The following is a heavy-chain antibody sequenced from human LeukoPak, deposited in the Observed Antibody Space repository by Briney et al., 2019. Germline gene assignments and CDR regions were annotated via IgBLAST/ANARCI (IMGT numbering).Heavy chain of an antibody. CDR2: ISGSGDNT. Sequence: GGSLRLSCAASGFTFSSYAMSWVSQAPGKGLEWVSGISGSGDNTYYADSVKGRFTISRDNSKNTLYVQVNSLGTEDTAAYYCAKGSYYDSGGSFYFDYWGQGTLVTVSS. D-gene: IGHD3-22*01. J-gene: IGHJ4*02. CDR1: GFTFSSYA. V-gene: IGHV3-23*01. CDR3: AKGSYYDSGGSFYFDY.